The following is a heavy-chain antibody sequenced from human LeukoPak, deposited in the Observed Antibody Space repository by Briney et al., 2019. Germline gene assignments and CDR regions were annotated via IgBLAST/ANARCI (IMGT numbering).Heavy chain of an antibody. CDR2: ISYSGST. J-gene: IGHJ5*02. CDR1: GGSISSYY. V-gene: IGHV4-59*08. CDR3: ARHSICFDP. Sequence: PSGTLSLTCTVSGGSISSYYWSWIRQPPGKGLEWIGYISYSGSTNYNPSLKSRVTISVGTSKNQFSLKLTFVTAADTAVYYCARHSICFDPWGQGTLVTVSS.